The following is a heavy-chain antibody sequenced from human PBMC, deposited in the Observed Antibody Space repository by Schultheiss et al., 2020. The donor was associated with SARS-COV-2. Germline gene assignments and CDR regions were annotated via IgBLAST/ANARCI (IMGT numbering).Heavy chain of an antibody. CDR3: ARSDWSGYENYFDY. CDR1: GFTFSSYS. J-gene: IGHJ4*02. V-gene: IGHV3-21*01. D-gene: IGHD3-3*01. Sequence: GGSLRLSCAASGFTFSSYSMNWVRQAPGKGLEWVSSISSSSSYIYYADSVKGRFTISRDNAKNSLYLQMNSLRAEDTAVYYCARSDWSGYENYFDYWGQGTLVTVSS. CDR2: ISSSSSYI.